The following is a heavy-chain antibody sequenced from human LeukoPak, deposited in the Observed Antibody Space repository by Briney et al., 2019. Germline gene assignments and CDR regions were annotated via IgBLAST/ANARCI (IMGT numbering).Heavy chain of an antibody. CDR1: GFAFNYAW. D-gene: IGHD2/OR15-2a*01. CDR3: AKGPLSHFDY. Sequence: GGSLRLSCAASGFAFNYAWVSWVRQAPGKGLEWVSAISGSGGSTYYAVSVKGRFTISRDSSKNTLYLQMNSLRAEDTAVYYCAKGPLSHFDYWGQGTLVTVSS. CDR2: ISGSGGST. V-gene: IGHV3-23*01. J-gene: IGHJ4*02.